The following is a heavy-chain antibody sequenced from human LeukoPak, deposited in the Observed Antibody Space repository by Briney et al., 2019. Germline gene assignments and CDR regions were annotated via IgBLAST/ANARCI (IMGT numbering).Heavy chain of an antibody. CDR1: GFSFKDYN. J-gene: IGHJ4*02. V-gene: IGHV3-30*18. D-gene: IGHD6-19*01. CDR2: ITYGGSNK. CDR3: AKVRWDNSGWYYLDY. Sequence: GGSLRLSCAASGFSFKDYNMHWVRQAPGKGLEWVAVITYGGSNKYYTDSVKGRFTISRDNSKSTLYLQMNSLRAEDTAVYYCAKVRWDNSGWYYLDYWGQGTLVTVSS.